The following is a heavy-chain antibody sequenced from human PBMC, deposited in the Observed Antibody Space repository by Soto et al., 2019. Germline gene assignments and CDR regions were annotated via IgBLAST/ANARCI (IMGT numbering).Heavy chain of an antibody. D-gene: IGHD6-13*01. Sequence: SVKVSCKASGGTFSSYAISWGRQAPGQGLEWMGWIIPTFGTANYAQKFQGRVTITADKSTSTAYMDLSSLRSEDTAVYYCARERAGRASPPSKKTYYYYGMDVWGQGTTVTVAS. J-gene: IGHJ6*02. CDR3: ARERAGRASPPSKKTYYYYGMDV. CDR1: GGTFSSYA. CDR2: IIPTFGTA. V-gene: IGHV1-69*06.